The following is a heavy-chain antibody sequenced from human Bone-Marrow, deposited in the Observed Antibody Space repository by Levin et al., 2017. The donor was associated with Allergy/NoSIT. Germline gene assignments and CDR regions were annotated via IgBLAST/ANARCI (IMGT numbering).Heavy chain of an antibody. CDR1: GYTFTSYG. D-gene: IGHD3-16*01. CDR2: ISAYNGNT. J-gene: IGHJ4*02. CDR3: ARGATYYDYEGFWDY. Sequence: ASVKVSCKASGYTFTSYGISWVRQAPGQGLEWMGWISAYNGNTNYAQKLQGRVTMTTDTSTSTAYMELRSLRSDDTAVYYCARGATYYDYEGFWDYWGQGTLVTVSS. V-gene: IGHV1-18*01.